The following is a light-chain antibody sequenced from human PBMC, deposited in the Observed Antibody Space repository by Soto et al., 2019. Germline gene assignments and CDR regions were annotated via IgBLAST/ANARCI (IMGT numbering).Light chain of an antibody. J-gene: IGKJ4*01. Sequence: DIVMTQSPDSLAVSLGERATINCKYSQSVLYRSNNNNYLAWYQQKPGQPPKLLIYWASTRESGVPDRFSGSGSGTDFTPTISSLQAEDVAVYYCQQYYSTPLTFGGGTKVDIK. CDR1: QSVLYRSNNNNY. CDR3: QQYYSTPLT. CDR2: WAS. V-gene: IGKV4-1*01.